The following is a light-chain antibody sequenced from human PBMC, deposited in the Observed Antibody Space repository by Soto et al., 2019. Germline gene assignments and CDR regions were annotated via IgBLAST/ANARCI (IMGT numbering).Light chain of an antibody. CDR2: GAS. J-gene: IGKJ1*01. CDR3: QQYDFSLRT. CDR1: QSVNSNF. Sequence: EVVLTQSPGPLSLSPGERVTLSCRTSQSVNSNFLAWYQQKPGQAPRLLIYGASSRASGIPDRFSGSGSGTDFTLTISRLEPEDFAVYYCQQYDFSLRTFGQGTKVDIK. V-gene: IGKV3-20*01.